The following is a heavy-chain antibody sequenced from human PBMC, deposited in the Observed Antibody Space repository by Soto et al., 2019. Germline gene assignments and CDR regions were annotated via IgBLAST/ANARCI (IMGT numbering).Heavy chain of an antibody. Sequence: EVHLVASGGGLVKPGGSLRLSCAASGFTFSTYSMNWVRQAPGKGLEWVSSISSGSDYIYYADSVKGRFPTSRDNAKNSLYLQMNSLRAEATAVYYCARVYCSSSSCGMDVWGQGTTVTVSS. CDR3: ARVYCSSSSCGMDV. CDR2: ISSGSDYI. CDR1: GFTFSTYS. J-gene: IGHJ6*02. V-gene: IGHV3-21*01. D-gene: IGHD2-2*01.